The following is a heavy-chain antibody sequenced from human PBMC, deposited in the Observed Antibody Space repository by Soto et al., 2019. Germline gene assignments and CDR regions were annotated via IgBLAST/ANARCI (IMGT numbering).Heavy chain of an antibody. D-gene: IGHD3-22*01. Sequence: PSETLSLTCAVYGGSFSGYYWSWIRQPPGKGLEWIGEINHSGSTNYNPSLKSRVTISVDTSKNQFSLKLSSVTAADTTVYYCAREYLETYYYYSSGYYGYFDYWGQGTLVPVSS. J-gene: IGHJ4*02. CDR1: GGSFSGYY. V-gene: IGHV4-34*01. CDR3: AREYLETYYYYSSGYYGYFDY. CDR2: INHSGST.